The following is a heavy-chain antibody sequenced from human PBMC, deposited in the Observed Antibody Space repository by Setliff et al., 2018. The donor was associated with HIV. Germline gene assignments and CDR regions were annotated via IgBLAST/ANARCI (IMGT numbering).Heavy chain of an antibody. CDR2: ITQNAVFT. V-gene: IGHV3-20*04. Sequence: PGGSLRLSCVGSGFNFDSDIMMWVRQAPGKGPEWVSAITQNAVFTSYAESVRGRFTISRDNSRHILYLQMTSLRAEDTAMYYCARFGNLWSGYYPYYYYYYMDVWGKGTTVTV. CDR3: ARFGNLWSGYYPYYYYYYMDV. CDR1: GFNFDSDI. D-gene: IGHD3-3*01. J-gene: IGHJ6*03.